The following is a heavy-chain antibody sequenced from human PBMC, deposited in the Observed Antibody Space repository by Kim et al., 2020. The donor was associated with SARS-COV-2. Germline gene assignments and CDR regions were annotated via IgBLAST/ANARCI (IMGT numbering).Heavy chain of an antibody. Sequence: GGSLRLSCAASGFTFSSYEMNWVRQAPGKGLEWVSYISSSGSTIYYADSVKGRFTISRDNAKNSLYLQMNSLRAEDTAVYYCAREWPRVGLYYYYYYGMDVWGQGTTVTVSS. CDR1: GFTFSSYE. CDR2: ISSSGSTI. D-gene: IGHD1-26*01. J-gene: IGHJ6*02. V-gene: IGHV3-48*03. CDR3: AREWPRVGLYYYYYYGMDV.